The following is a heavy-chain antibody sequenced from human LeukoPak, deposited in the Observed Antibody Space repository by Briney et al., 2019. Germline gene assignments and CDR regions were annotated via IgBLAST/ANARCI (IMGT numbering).Heavy chain of an antibody. CDR1: GGTFRGYY. CDR2: INHSGST. J-gene: IGHJ3*02. D-gene: IGHD2/OR15-2a*01. CDR3: ARSLLWPTGAFGI. V-gene: IGHV4-34*01. Sequence: SETLSLTCVVYGGTFRGYYWNWIRQSPGKGLEWIGEINHSGSTTYNPAFKSRVTISVDTSKRQFSLKLNSLTAADTALYFCARSLLWPTGAFGIWDQGTMVTVSS.